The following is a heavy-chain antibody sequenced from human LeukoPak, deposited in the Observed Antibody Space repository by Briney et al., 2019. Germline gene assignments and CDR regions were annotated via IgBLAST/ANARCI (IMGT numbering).Heavy chain of an antibody. CDR1: GFTVTSNY. J-gene: IGHJ4*02. CDR2: IFDDDQT. CDR3: ARHYSDYLTYFDY. D-gene: IGHD4-11*01. Sequence: GGSLRLSCAASGFTVTSNYMSWVRQAPGKGLEWVSIIFDDDQTHYADSVKGRFTISRDESKNTLYFQMDSLRAEDTAVYYCARHYSDYLTYFDYWGQGTLVTVSS. V-gene: IGHV3-66*04.